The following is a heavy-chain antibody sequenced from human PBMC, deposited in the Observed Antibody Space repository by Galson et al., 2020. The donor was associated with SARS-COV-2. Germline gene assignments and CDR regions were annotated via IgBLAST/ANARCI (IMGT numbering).Heavy chain of an antibody. CDR1: GGSISSSSYY. D-gene: IGHD3-3*01. CDR2: IYYSGST. J-gene: IGHJ4*02. V-gene: IGHV4-39*07. Sequence: SETLSLTCTVSGGSISSSSYYWGWIRQPPGKGLEWIGSIYYSGSTYYNPSLKSRVTISVDTSKNQFSLKLSSVTAADTAVYYCARDVAGGGSITIFGVPPRPFWGQGTLVTVSS. CDR3: ARDVAGGGSITIFGVPPRPF.